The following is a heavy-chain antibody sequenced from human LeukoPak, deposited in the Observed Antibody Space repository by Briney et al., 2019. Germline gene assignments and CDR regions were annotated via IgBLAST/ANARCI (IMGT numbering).Heavy chain of an antibody. V-gene: IGHV3-11*01. J-gene: IGHJ4*01. Sequence: PGGSLRLSCAASGFTFSDCYMSWIRQAPGKGLEWVSYISNSGSIIFYADSVKGRFTISRDNAKNSLYLQMNSLRVEDTAVYYGAKGRTDEGGLFINLDYGGQEPWSPSPQ. CDR2: ISNSGSII. D-gene: IGHD3-10*01. CDR3: AKGRTDEGGLFINLDY. CDR1: GFTFSDCY.